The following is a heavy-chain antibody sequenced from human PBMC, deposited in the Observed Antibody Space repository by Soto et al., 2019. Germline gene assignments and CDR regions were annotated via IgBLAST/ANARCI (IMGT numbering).Heavy chain of an antibody. CDR3: ARLQIYDSRAAPTPIFHP. D-gene: IGHD3-22*01. J-gene: IGHJ1*01. V-gene: IGHV4-39*01. CDR1: GGSFTITSYF. CDR2: MYYNGNT. Sequence: PSDTLSLTCTVSGGSFTITSYFWGWIRHPPGKGLEWIGYMYYNGNTFYSPSLKSRVTMSVGTSKRQFSLDLSSVTAADTAMYYCARLQIYDSRAAPTPIFHPWGLGAMVTVSS.